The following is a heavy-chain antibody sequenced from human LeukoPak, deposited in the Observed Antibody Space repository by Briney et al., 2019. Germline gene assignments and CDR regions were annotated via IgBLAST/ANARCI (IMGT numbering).Heavy chain of an antibody. CDR2: ISYDGSNE. V-gene: IGHV3-30*18. Sequence: GGSLRLSCAASGFTFSSYGMHWVRQAPGKGLEWVAVISYDGSNEYYADSVKGRVTITRDKSKNTLYLQMNSLRAEDTAVYYCAKAVYSSSWYASLDYWGQGTLVTVSS. CDR3: AKAVYSSSWYASLDY. D-gene: IGHD6-13*01. J-gene: IGHJ4*02. CDR1: GFTFSSYG.